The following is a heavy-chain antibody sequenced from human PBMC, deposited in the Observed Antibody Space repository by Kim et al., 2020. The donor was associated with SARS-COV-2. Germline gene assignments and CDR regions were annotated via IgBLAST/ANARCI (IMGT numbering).Heavy chain of an antibody. D-gene: IGHD6-19*01. CDR1: GYTFINYV. J-gene: IGHJ4*02. CDR2: INIGNDNT. CDR3: ARGSGWAFDY. Sequence: ASVKVSCKASGYTFINYVMHWVRQAPGQRPEWMGLINIGNDNTKFSQKFQGRVTITRDTSASTAYMELTSLRSEDTAIYYCARGSGWAFDYWGQGTLVTV. V-gene: IGHV1-3*04.